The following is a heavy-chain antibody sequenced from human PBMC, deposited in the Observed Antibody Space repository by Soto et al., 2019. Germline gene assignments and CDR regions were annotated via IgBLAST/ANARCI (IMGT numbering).Heavy chain of an antibody. CDR3: VKDRRSTRRAMDV. Sequence: SLRLSCSAFKFPFSAYAMHWFRQAPGKGLEYVSGISNNGNNTYYAESVKDRFTISRDNSKNTLYLQVNSLRGEDTAVYYCVKDRRSTRRAMDVWGQGTTVTV. J-gene: IGHJ6*02. CDR1: KFPFSAYA. V-gene: IGHV3-64D*06. CDR2: ISNNGNNT. D-gene: IGHD2-2*01.